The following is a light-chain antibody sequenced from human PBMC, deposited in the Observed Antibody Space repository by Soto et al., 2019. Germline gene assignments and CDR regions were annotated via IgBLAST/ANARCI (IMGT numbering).Light chain of an antibody. J-gene: IGKJ1*01. CDR3: QQYGSSGRT. V-gene: IGKV3-20*01. Sequence: DIVLPQSPGTLSLSPVERATLSCRASQSVSSSYLAWYQQKPGQAPRLLIYGASSRATGIPDRFSGSGSGTDFTLTISRLEPEDFAVYYCQQYGSSGRTFGQGTKVDI. CDR1: QSVSSSY. CDR2: GAS.